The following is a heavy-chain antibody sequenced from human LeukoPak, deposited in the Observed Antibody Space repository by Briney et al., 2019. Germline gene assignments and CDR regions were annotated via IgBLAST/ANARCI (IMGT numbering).Heavy chain of an antibody. CDR3: ARDFQTDK. CDR2: IIQDGSDK. Sequence: PGGSLRLSCAASGFTFNSYDMHWVRQAPGKGLEWVANIIQDGSDKYYVDSVKGRFTISRDNAKNSLSLQMNSLRVEDTAVYYCARDFQTDKWGQGTLVTVSS. J-gene: IGHJ1*01. V-gene: IGHV3-7*04. CDR1: GFTFNSYD.